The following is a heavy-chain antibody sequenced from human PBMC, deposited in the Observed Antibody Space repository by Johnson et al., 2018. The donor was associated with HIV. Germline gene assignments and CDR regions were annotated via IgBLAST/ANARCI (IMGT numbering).Heavy chain of an antibody. J-gene: IGHJ3*02. V-gene: IGHV3-20*04. D-gene: IGHD1-26*01. Sequence: VQLVESGGGVVQPGRSLRLSCAASGFTFSTYPMHWVRQAPGKGLEWVSGINWNGDSTGYADSVTGRFTISRDNAKNSLYLQMNSLRAEDTALYYCARAYMSSGSYYDAFDIWGQGTMVIVSS. CDR2: INWNGDST. CDR1: GFTFSTYP. CDR3: ARAYMSSGSYYDAFDI.